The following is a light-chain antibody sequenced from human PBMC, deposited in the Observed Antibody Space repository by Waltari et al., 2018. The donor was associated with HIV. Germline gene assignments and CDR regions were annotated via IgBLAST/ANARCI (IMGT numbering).Light chain of an antibody. CDR1: SSNIGSNT. V-gene: IGLV1-44*01. Sequence: QSVLTQPPSASGTPGQRVTISCSGSSSNIGSNTVNWYQQLPGTAPKLLIYSNNQRPAGGPARVSGSKSGTSASLAISGLQSEDEADYYCAAWDDSLNGFWVFGGGTKLTVL. J-gene: IGLJ3*02. CDR3: AAWDDSLNGFWV. CDR2: SNN.